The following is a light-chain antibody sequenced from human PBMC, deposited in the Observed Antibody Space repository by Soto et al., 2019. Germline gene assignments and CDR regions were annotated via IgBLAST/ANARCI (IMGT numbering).Light chain of an antibody. V-gene: IGKV3-20*01. CDR2: GAS. CDR3: QQYGNSPQT. CDR1: QSVNSSY. Sequence: EIVLTQSPGTLSLSPGERVTLSCRASQSVNSSYLAWYQHKPGQAPRLLIYGASTRATGIPDRFSGSGSGTDFTLTIARLEPGDFAVYYCQQYGNSPQTVGQGTKVDI. J-gene: IGKJ1*01.